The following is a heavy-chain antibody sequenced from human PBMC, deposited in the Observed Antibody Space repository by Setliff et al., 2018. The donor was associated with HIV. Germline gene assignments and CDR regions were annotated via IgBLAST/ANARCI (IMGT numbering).Heavy chain of an antibody. CDR1: GGSFSGYY. J-gene: IGHJ5*02. CDR2: INHSGST. D-gene: IGHD6-13*01. Sequence: SETLSLTCAVYGGSFSGYYWSWIRQPPGKGLEWIGEINHSGSTNYNPSLKSRVTISVDTSKNQFSLKLSSVTAADTAVYYCATSIAAVGNWVVWFDPWGQGTLVTVSS. CDR3: ATSIAAVGNWVVWFDP. V-gene: IGHV4-34*01.